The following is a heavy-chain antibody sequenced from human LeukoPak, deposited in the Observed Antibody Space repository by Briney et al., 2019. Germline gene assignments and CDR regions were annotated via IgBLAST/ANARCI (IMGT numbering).Heavy chain of an antibody. J-gene: IGHJ4*02. D-gene: IGHD4-17*01. CDR3: ARGVELTTTGTSYSFDY. CDR2: IYYSGNT. V-gene: IGHV4-31*03. CDR1: GGSFSIGGYS. Sequence: SQTLSLTCSVSGGSFSIGGYSWTWIRQLPGRGLEWIGYIYYSGNTYYNPSLKSRVTISVDTSKNQFSLKLSSVTAADTAVYYCARGVELTTTGTSYSFDYWGQGTLVTVSS.